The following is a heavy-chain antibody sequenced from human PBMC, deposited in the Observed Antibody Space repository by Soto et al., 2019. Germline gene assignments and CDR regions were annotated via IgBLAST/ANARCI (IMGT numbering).Heavy chain of an antibody. D-gene: IGHD2-15*01. CDR2: INHSGST. V-gene: IGHV4-34*01. CDR3: ARVDLGYCSGGSCPYFDY. CDR1: GGSFSGYY. Sequence: TSETLSLTCAVYGGSFSGYYWSWIRQPPGKGLEWIGEINHSGSTNYNPSLKRRVTISVDTSKNQFSLKLSSVTAADTAVYYCARVDLGYCSGGSCPYFDYWGQGTLVTVSS. J-gene: IGHJ4*02.